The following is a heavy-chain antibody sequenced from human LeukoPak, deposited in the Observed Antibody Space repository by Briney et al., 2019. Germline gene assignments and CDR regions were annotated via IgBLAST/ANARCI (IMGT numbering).Heavy chain of an antibody. V-gene: IGHV3-7*01. D-gene: IGHD1-26*01. J-gene: IGHJ4*02. Sequence: GGSLRLSCAASGFTFGNFWMTWVRQAPGKGLEWVANIKHDGSEKYYADSVKGRFTISRDNSKNTLYLQMNSLRAEDTAVYYCARDGRSGSNYGRVDYWGQGTLVTVSS. CDR1: GFTFGNFW. CDR3: ARDGRSGSNYGRVDY. CDR2: IKHDGSEK.